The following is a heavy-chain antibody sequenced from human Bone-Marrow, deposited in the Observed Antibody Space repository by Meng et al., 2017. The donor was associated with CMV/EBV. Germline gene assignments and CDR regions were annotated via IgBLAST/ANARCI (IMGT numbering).Heavy chain of an antibody. CDR1: GYSISRGYY. CDR2: IYQSGTT. D-gene: IGHD6-6*01. CDR3: AQGEGLAARRAYYYYYGMDV. Sequence: SETLSLTCTVSGYSISRGYYWAWIRQSPGKGLEWIGSIYQSGTTYYNPSLKSRGTISADTSKNQLSLKLISVTAADTAVYYCAQGEGLAARRAYYYYYGMDVWGQGSTVTVDS. J-gene: IGHJ6*01. V-gene: IGHV4-38-2*02.